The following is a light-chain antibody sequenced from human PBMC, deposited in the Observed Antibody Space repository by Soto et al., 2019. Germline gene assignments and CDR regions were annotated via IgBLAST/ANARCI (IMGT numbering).Light chain of an antibody. CDR3: QQGYSTPIT. Sequence: DIQMTQSPSSLSASVGDRVTITCRASQSISSYLNWYQQKPGKAPKLLIYAASSLQSGVPSRFSGSGSGTDFTLPISSLHPEDFATYYCQQGYSTPITFGQGTRLEMK. V-gene: IGKV1-39*01. CDR1: QSISSY. J-gene: IGKJ5*01. CDR2: AAS.